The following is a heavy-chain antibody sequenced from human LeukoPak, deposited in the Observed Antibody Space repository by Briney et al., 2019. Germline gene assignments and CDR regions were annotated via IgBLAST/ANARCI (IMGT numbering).Heavy chain of an antibody. CDR2: ISGNGGAT. CDR3: AKATTAIVVDNFFDY. Sequence: GGSLRLSCAASGFTFTSYAMSWVRQAPGKGLEWVSAISGNGGATYYADSVKGRFTISRDNSKNTLHLQMNSLRAGDTALYYCAKATTAIVVDNFFDYWGQGTLVSVSS. CDR1: GFTFTSYA. J-gene: IGHJ4*02. V-gene: IGHV3-23*01. D-gene: IGHD3-22*01.